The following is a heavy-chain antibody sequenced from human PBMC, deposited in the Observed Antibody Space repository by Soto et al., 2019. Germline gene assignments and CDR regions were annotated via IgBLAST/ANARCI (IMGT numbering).Heavy chain of an antibody. CDR1: GGSISSGGYY. V-gene: IGHV4-31*03. J-gene: IGHJ4*02. D-gene: IGHD5-12*01. Sequence: QVQLQESGPGLVKPSQTLSLTCTVSGGSISSGGYYWSWIRQHPGKGLEWIGYIYYSGSTYYNPALRSRVTRAVDTSKNQFSLKLSAVTAADTAGYYCARVATRRVSDYWGQGTLVTVSS. CDR2: IYYSGST. CDR3: ARVATRRVSDY.